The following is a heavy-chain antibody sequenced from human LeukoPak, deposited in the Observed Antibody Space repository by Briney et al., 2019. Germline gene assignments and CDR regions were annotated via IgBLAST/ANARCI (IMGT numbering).Heavy chain of an antibody. J-gene: IGHJ6*03. CDR3: ARDTNGDYVPPTYYYYYYYMDV. CDR1: GYTFTSYA. CDR2: INTNTGNP. V-gene: IGHV7-4-1*02. D-gene: IGHD4-17*01. Sequence: ASVKVSCKASGYTFTSYAMNWVRQAPGQGLEWMGWINTNTGNPTYAQGFTGRFVFSLDTSVSTAYLQISSLKAEDTAVYYCARDTNGDYVPPTYYYYYYYMDVWGKGTTDTVSS.